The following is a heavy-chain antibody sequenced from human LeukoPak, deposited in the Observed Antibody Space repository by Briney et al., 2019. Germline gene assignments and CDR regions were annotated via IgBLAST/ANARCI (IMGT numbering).Heavy chain of an antibody. Sequence: EGPQRPSCAASGITTSDASMSWVRQAPKNRQERVGRIRSKTDGETTDYAAPVKGRFTITRDDSKNTLHLQMNTPKTEDTAVYYCTTISSPGYMDVWGKGTTVTVSS. J-gene: IGHJ6*03. D-gene: IGHD6-19*01. CDR2: IRSKTDGETT. V-gene: IGHV3-15*01. CDR3: TTISSPGYMDV. CDR1: GITTSDAS.